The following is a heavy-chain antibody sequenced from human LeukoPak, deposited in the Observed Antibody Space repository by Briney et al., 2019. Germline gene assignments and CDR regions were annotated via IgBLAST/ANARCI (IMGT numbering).Heavy chain of an antibody. Sequence: GGSLRLSCAASGFTFSSYAMHWVRQAPGKGLEWVAVISYDGSNKYYADSVKGRFTISRDNSKNTLCLQMNSLRAEDTAVYYCARDSSSWSLEYYFDYWGQGTLVTVSS. D-gene: IGHD6-13*01. CDR3: ARDSSSWSLEYYFDY. V-gene: IGHV3-30*04. J-gene: IGHJ4*02. CDR2: ISYDGSNK. CDR1: GFTFSSYA.